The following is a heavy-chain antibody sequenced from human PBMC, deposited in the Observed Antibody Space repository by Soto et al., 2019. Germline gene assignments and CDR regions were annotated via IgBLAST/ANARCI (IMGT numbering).Heavy chain of an antibody. CDR3: AREAPAVVSLGY. Sequence: GASVKVSCKASGYIFTAYSMHWVRQAPGQGLEWLGWINPNSGDTIYAQKFQDRVTMTCDTSVSTAYLELSSLSSDDTALYYCAREAPAVVSLGYWGQGTLVTVSS. CDR2: INPNSGDT. V-gene: IGHV1-2*02. D-gene: IGHD2-15*01. J-gene: IGHJ4*02. CDR1: GYIFTAYS.